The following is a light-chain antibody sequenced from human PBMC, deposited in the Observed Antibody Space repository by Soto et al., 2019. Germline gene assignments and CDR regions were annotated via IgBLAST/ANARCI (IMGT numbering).Light chain of an antibody. CDR3: ETWDSNTRV. V-gene: IGLV4-60*02. Sequence: QLVLTQSSSASASLGSSVKLTCTLSSGHSGYIIAWHQQQPGKAPRYLMKLESSGSYNKGSGVPDRFSGSSSGADRYLTISNLRFEDEADYYCETWDSNTRVFAGGTKLTVL. CDR2: LESSGSY. CDR1: SGHSGYI. J-gene: IGLJ3*02.